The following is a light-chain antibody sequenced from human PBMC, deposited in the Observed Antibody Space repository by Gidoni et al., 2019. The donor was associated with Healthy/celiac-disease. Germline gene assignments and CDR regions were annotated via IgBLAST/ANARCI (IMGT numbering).Light chain of an antibody. CDR3: QQYGSSPFT. J-gene: IGKJ4*01. CDR1: QSDSSSY. V-gene: IGKV3-20*01. CDR2: GAS. Sequence: IVLTQSPGTLSLSPGERATLSCRASQSDSSSYLAWYQQKPGQAPRLLIYGASSRATGIPDRFSGSGSGTDFTLTISRLEPEDFAVYYCQQYGSSPFTFGGGTKVEIK.